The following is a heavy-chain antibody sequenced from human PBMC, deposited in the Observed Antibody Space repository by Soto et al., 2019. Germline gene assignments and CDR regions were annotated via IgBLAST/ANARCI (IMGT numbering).Heavy chain of an antibody. CDR2: ISNNGAHT. CDR3: ARRVYGSRWPNVYMDV. Sequence: EAQLVESGGGLVQPGGSLRLSCAASGFTFSNYEMHWVRQAPGKGLEYVSGISNNGAHTDYAKSVKGRFTISRDNSENTLYLQMGSLRAEDMALYYCARRVYGSRWPNVYMDVWGKGTTVTVCS. J-gene: IGHJ6*03. CDR1: GFTFSNYE. V-gene: IGHV3-64*01. D-gene: IGHD6-13*01.